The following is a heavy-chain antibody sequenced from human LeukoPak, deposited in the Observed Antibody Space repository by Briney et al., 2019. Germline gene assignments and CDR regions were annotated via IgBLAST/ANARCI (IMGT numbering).Heavy chain of an antibody. CDR3: ARLAGFYSKTTDY. V-gene: IGHV4-39*01. CDR1: GGSISSYY. Sequence: PSETLSLTCTVSGGSISSYYLGWIRQPPGKGLEWIGSIYYSGSTYYNPSLKSRVTISVDTSKNQFSLKLSSVTAADTAVYYCARLAGFYSKTTDYWGQGTLVTVSS. J-gene: IGHJ4*02. D-gene: IGHD1-14*01. CDR2: IYYSGST.